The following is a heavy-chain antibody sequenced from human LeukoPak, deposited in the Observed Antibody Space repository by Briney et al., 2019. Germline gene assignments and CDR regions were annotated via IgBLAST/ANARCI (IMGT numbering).Heavy chain of an antibody. CDR3: AKDNGYSGYDFAFDY. CDR2: LSNTGSDI. V-gene: IGHV3-11*01. J-gene: IGHJ4*02. Sequence: GGSLRLSCTAAGFSLSGHYMTWIRQAPGQGLEYLSYLSNTGSDIFYADSVKGRFSISRDNARNSLFLQLNSLRAEDTAVYYCAKDNGYSGYDFAFDYWGQGTLVTVSS. CDR1: GFSLSGHY. D-gene: IGHD5-12*01.